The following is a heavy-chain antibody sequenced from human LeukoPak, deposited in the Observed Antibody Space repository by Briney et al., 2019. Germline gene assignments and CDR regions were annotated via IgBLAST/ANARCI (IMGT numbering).Heavy chain of an antibody. D-gene: IGHD2-8*01. Sequence: ASVKASCKASGGTFSSYAISWVRQAPGQGLEWMGGIIPIFVTANYAQKFQGRVTITTDESTSTAYMAMSSLRSEDTAVYYCARGPRGVGYCTNGVCYRSYYYYMDVWGKGTTVTVSS. J-gene: IGHJ6*03. V-gene: IGHV1-69*05. CDR3: ARGPRGVGYCTNGVCYRSYYYYMDV. CDR1: GGTFSSYA. CDR2: IIPIFVTA.